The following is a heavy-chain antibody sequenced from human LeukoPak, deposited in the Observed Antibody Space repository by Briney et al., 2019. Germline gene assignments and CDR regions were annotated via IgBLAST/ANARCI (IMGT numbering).Heavy chain of an antibody. J-gene: IGHJ4*02. D-gene: IGHD2-21*02. CDR3: AKDKYCGGDCSPYYFDY. CDR2: IRYDGSNT. Sequence: GGSLRLSCAASGFIFSSYGMHWVRQAPGKGLEWVAFIRYDGSNTYYADSVKGRFTISRDNSKNTLYLQMNSLRAEDTAVYYCAKDKYCGGDCSPYYFDYWGQGTLVTVSS. CDR1: GFIFSSYG. V-gene: IGHV3-30*02.